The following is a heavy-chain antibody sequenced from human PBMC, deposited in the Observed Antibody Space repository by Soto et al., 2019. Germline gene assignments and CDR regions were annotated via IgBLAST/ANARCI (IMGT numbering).Heavy chain of an antibody. D-gene: IGHD6-13*01. CDR2: IIPIFASA. CDR1: GGTFSSFI. CDR3: ARAFSSNRYFLDY. V-gene: IGHV1-69*01. J-gene: IGHJ4*02. Sequence: QVQLVQSGSEVKKPGSSVRVSCKTSGGTFSSFIISWVRQAPGQGLEWMGEIIPIFASANYAHNFQGRVTITADGSTSTAYMELSSLRSDDTAVYYCARAFSSNRYFLDYWGQGTLVTVSS.